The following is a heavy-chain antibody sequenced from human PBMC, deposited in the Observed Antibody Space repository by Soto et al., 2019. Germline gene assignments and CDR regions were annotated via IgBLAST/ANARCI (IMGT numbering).Heavy chain of an antibody. Sequence: LVQSWPDVRKPGTSVKVSCKTSGFTFGSSAVQWVRQVRGQRLEWIGWIVVASGYSNVAQKFQDRVSLTRDLSTNTAFMELSSLTSEDSAMYYCAADVIGVAGDFDHWGQGTLVSVSS. D-gene: IGHD6-19*01. CDR3: AADVIGVAGDFDH. V-gene: IGHV1-58*01. CDR2: IVVASGYS. J-gene: IGHJ4*02. CDR1: GFTFGSSA.